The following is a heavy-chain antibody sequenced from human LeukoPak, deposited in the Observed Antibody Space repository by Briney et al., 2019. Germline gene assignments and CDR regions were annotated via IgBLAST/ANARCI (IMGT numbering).Heavy chain of an antibody. CDR3: ARGGRYQNFDS. V-gene: IGHV4-59*01. D-gene: IGHD2-2*01. CDR2: IYYSGNT. J-gene: IGHJ4*02. Sequence: SETLSLTCSVSGDSISYFYWSWIRQAAGKGLEWIGYIYYSGNTNCNPSLKSRVTMSVDTSKNQFSLELNSVTAADTALYYCARGGRYQNFDSWGQGTLVTVSS. CDR1: GDSISYFY.